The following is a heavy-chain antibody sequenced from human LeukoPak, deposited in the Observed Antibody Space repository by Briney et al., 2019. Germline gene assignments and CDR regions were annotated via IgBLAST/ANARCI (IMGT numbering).Heavy chain of an antibody. D-gene: IGHD5-24*01. Sequence: SETLSLTCSVSGGSISSGDYYWSWIRQPPGKGLEWIGYISYSGSTYTYYNPSLKSRATISVDTSKNQFSLKLSSVTAADTAVYYCAREERRDDYKFDYWGQGTLVTVSS. CDR3: AREERRDDYKFDY. CDR2: ISYSGSTYT. CDR1: GGSISSGDYY. J-gene: IGHJ4*02. V-gene: IGHV4-30-4*08.